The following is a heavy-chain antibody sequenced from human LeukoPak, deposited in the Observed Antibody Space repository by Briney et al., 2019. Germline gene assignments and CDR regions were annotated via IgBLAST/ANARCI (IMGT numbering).Heavy chain of an antibody. CDR1: GGSTSSGDYF. D-gene: IGHD6-19*01. CDR2: IYYSGTT. Sequence: SQTLSLTCTVSGGSTSSGDYFWSWIRQPPGKGLEWIGYIYYSGTTYYNPSLKSRVTISVDTSKNQFSLSLSSVTAADTAVYFCARETMAGHFDYWGQGALVTVSS. CDR3: ARETMAGHFDY. V-gene: IGHV4-30-4*01. J-gene: IGHJ4*02.